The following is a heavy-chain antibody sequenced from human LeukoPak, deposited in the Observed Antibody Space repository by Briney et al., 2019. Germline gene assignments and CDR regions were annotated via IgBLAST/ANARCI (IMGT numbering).Heavy chain of an antibody. V-gene: IGHV3-23*01. CDR1: GFTFSNFP. J-gene: IGHJ3*02. CDR3: AKSLFTSATGTGRAFHI. CDR2: ISASGDVT. Sequence: GGSLRLSCAASGFTFSNFPMGWVRQAPGRGLEWVSAISASGDVTFYADSLRGRFTISRDNSKSTLYLQMNGLRAEDTAIFYCAKSLFTSATGTGRAFHIWGQGTRVTVSS. D-gene: IGHD1-1*01.